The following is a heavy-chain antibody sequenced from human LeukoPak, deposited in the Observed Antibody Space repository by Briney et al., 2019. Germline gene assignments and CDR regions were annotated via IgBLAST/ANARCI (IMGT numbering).Heavy chain of an antibody. Sequence: GGSLRLSCAASGFTFSSYGMHWVRQAPGKGLEWVAFIRYDGSNKYYADSVKGRFTISRDNSKNTLYLQMNSLRAEDTAVYYCAKAPGYCSSTSCYGSYWYFDLWSRGTLVTVSS. CDR3: AKAPGYCSSTSCYGSYWYFDL. J-gene: IGHJ2*01. V-gene: IGHV3-30*02. D-gene: IGHD2-2*01. CDR1: GFTFSSYG. CDR2: IRYDGSNK.